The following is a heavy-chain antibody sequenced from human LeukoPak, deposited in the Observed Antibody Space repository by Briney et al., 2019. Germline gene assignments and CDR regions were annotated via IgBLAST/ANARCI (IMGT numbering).Heavy chain of an antibody. V-gene: IGHV3-23*01. CDR2: ISGSGGST. CDR1: GFTFSSCA. D-gene: IGHD3-22*01. Sequence: GGSLRLSCAASGFTFSSCAMSWVRQAPGKGLEWVSAISGSGGSTYYADSVKGRFTISRDNSKNTLYLQMNSLRAEDTAVYYCAKKSMIVVVLSAFDIWGQGTMVTVSS. J-gene: IGHJ3*02. CDR3: AKKSMIVVVLSAFDI.